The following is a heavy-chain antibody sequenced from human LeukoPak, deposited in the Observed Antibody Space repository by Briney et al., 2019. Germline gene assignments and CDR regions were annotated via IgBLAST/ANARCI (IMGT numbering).Heavy chain of an antibody. Sequence: ASPKVSCKPSGYTSTSYFMHWGRQTPGQGREWMGIINPSGGSTNYTQTFQGRVTITTDTSTSTVYMELSSMRSDDTAVYYCGRSGGIAVGGYGYYGMDVWGQGTTVTVSS. CDR1: GYTSTSYF. CDR2: INPSGGST. J-gene: IGHJ6*02. V-gene: IGHV1-46*01. CDR3: GRSGGIAVGGYGYYGMDV. D-gene: IGHD6-19*01.